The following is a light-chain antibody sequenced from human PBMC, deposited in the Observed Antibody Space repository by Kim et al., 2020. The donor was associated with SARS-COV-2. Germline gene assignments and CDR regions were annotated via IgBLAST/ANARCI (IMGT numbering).Light chain of an antibody. J-gene: IGKJ1*01. CDR1: QSISGD. V-gene: IGKV3-15*01. CDR3: QQFNDFPRT. CDR2: GAS. Sequence: EIVMTQSPGTLSLSPGERATLSCRASQSISGDLAWYQQKPGLAPRLLIYGASNRATCVPARFSGSGSGTEFTLTISRLQSEDFALYYCQQFNDFPRTFGQGTKVDIK.